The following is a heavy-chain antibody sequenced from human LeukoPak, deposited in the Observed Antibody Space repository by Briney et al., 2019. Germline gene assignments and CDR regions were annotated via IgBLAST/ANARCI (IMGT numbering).Heavy chain of an antibody. J-gene: IGHJ4*02. CDR3: TTARRYCSGGSCRLYYFDY. Sequence: GGSLRLSCAASGFTFSNAWMSWVRQAPGKGLEWVGRIKSKTDGGTTDYAAPVKGRFTISRDDSKNTLYLQMNSLKTEDTAVYYCTTARRYCSGGSCRLYYFDYWGQGTLVTVSS. CDR2: IKSKTDGGTT. CDR1: GFTFSNAW. D-gene: IGHD2-15*01. V-gene: IGHV3-15*01.